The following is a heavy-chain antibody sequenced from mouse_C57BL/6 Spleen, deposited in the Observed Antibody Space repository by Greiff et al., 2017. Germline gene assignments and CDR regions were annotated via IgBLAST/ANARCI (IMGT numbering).Heavy chain of an antibody. V-gene: IGHV5-16*01. CDR2: INYDGSST. D-gene: IGHD3-2*02. CDR3: ARAVDSSGYDY. J-gene: IGHJ2*01. Sequence: EVKLVESEGGLVQPGSSMKLSCTASGFTFSDYYMAWVRQVPEKGLEWVANINYDGSSTYYLDSLKSRFIISRDNAKNILYLQMSSLKSEDTATYYCARAVDSSGYDYWGQGTTLTVSS. CDR1: GFTFSDYY.